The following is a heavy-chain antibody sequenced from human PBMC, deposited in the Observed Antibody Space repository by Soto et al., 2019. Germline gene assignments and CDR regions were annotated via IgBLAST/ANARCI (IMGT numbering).Heavy chain of an antibody. CDR2: INHSGST. CDR3: ARGRHHYDFWSGLLYGMDV. CDR1: GGSFSGYY. Sequence: SETLSITSAVYGGSFSGYYWSWIRQPPGKGLEWIGEINHSGSTNYNPSLKSRVTISVDTSKNQFSLKLSSVAAADTAVYYCARGRHHYDFWSGLLYGMDVWGQGTTVTVSS. V-gene: IGHV4-34*01. J-gene: IGHJ6*02. D-gene: IGHD3-3*01.